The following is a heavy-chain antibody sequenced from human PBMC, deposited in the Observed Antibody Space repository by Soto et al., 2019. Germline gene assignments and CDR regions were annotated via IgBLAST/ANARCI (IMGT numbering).Heavy chain of an antibody. CDR1: GGSISSSSYY. J-gene: IGHJ5*02. CDR2: IYYSGST. D-gene: IGHD3-10*01. V-gene: IGHV4-39*01. CDR3: ARHAPAGGMVRGFNWFDP. Sequence: PSETLSLTCTVSGGSISSSSYYWGWIRQPPGKGLEWIGSIYYSGSTYYNPSLKSRVTISVDTSKNQFSLKLSSVTAADTAVYYCARHAPAGGMVRGFNWFDPWGQGTLVTVSS.